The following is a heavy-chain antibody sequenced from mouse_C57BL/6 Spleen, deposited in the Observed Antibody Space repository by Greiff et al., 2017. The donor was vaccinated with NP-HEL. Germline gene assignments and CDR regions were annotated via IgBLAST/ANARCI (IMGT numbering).Heavy chain of an antibody. CDR3: ARWYCPTGFAY. V-gene: IGHV1-53*01. Sequence: QVQLQQPGAELVQPGASVKLSCKASGYAFTSYWMHWVKQRPGQGLEWIGNINPGSGGTNYNEKFKSKATLTVDKSSSTAYRQLSSLTSEDSAVYYCARWYCPTGFAYWGQGTLLTVSA. J-gene: IGHJ3*01. D-gene: IGHD1-1*02. CDR1: GYAFTSYW. CDR2: INPGSGGT.